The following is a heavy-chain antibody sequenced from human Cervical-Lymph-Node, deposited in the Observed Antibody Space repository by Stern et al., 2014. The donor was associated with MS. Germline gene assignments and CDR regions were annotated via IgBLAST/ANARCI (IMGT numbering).Heavy chain of an antibody. D-gene: IGHD3-3*01. V-gene: IGHV1-3*01. CDR3: ARIIDYDFWSMDV. CDR1: GYIFTSYG. Sequence: QLVQSGAEVKKPGASVKVTCKASGYIFTSYGMHWVRQAPGHRLEWMGWINPGIGKTKYSPKFQGRVTITRDASASTAYMELSSLRSEDTAVYYYARIIDYDFWSMDVWAKGPRSPSP. J-gene: IGHJ6*02. CDR2: INPGIGKT.